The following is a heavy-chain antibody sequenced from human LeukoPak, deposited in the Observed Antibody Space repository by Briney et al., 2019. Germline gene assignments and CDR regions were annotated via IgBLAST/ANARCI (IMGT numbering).Heavy chain of an antibody. D-gene: IGHD1-26*01. CDR3: ARERSGSSYYFDY. CDR1: GFTFSSYW. V-gene: IGHV3-7*01. CDR2: IKQDGSEK. J-gene: IGHJ4*02. Sequence: GGSLRLSCAASGFTFSSYWMSWVRQAPGKGLEWVANIKQDGSEKYYVDSVKGRFTISGDNAKNSLYLQMNSLRAEDTALYYFARERSGSSYYFDYWGQGTLVTVSS.